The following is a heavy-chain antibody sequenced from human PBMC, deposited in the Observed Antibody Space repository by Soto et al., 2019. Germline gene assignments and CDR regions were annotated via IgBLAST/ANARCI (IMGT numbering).Heavy chain of an antibody. CDR2: ISSSGSTA. CDR3: TRAAWFPYLSFY. V-gene: IGHV3-48*04. CDR1: GFTFSSYS. Sequence: LRLSCAASGFTFSSYSVNWVRQAPGKGLEWISYISSSGSTAYYASSVEGRFTISRDNANNSVYLQMDSLRAEDTALYYCTRAAWFPYLSFYWGQGALVTVSS. J-gene: IGHJ4*02. D-gene: IGHD3-10*01.